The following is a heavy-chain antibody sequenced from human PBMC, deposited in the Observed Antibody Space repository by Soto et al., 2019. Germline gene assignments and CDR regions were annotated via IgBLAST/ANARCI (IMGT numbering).Heavy chain of an antibody. CDR1: GFTFSSYS. V-gene: IGHV3-48*02. D-gene: IGHD6-19*01. Sequence: PGGSLRLSCAASGFTFSSYSMNWVRQAPGKGLEWVSYISSGSSTIYYADSVKGRFTISRDNAKNSLYLQMNSLRDEDTAVYYCAREAGTWHLPLNWFDPWGQGTLVTVSS. CDR3: AREAGTWHLPLNWFDP. CDR2: ISSGSSTI. J-gene: IGHJ5*02.